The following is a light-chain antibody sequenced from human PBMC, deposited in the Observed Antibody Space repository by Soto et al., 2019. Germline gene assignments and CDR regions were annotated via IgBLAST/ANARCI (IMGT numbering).Light chain of an antibody. V-gene: IGKV3-20*01. CDR1: QSVSSSF. CDR2: DAS. J-gene: IGKJ3*01. CDR3: QQYSNSPFT. Sequence: IVLTQSPGTLSLSPGERATISCRASQSVSSSFLAWYQQRPGQAPRLLIYDASSRATGIPDRFSGSGSGTDFTLTISRLEPEDFAVYYCQQYSNSPFTFGPGTKVDIK.